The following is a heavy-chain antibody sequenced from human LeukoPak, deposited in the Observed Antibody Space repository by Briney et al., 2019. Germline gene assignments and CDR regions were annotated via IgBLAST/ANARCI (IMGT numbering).Heavy chain of an antibody. V-gene: IGHV4-34*01. D-gene: IGHD2-15*01. CDR3: ARVGCSGGSCEFDY. Sequence: SETLSLTCAVYGGSFSGYYWSWIRQPPGKGLEWIGEINHSGSTNYNPSLKSRVNISVDTSKNQFSLKLSSVTAADTAVYYCARVGCSGGSCEFDYWGQGTLVTVSS. CDR2: INHSGST. J-gene: IGHJ4*02. CDR1: GGSFSGYY.